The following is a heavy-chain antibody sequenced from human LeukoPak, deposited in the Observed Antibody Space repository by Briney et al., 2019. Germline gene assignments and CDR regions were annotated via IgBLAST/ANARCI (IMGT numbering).Heavy chain of an antibody. CDR1: GYTFTGYY. CDR2: IIPIFGTA. CDR3: ARDRSLGGPPSPYYYMDV. J-gene: IGHJ6*03. Sequence: GASVKVSCKASGYTFTGYYMHWVRQAPGQGLEWMGGIIPIFGTANYAQKFQGRVTITADKSTSTAYMELRSLRSDDTAVYYCARDRSLGGPPSPYYYMDVWGKGTTVTISS. V-gene: IGHV1-69*06. D-gene: IGHD4-23*01.